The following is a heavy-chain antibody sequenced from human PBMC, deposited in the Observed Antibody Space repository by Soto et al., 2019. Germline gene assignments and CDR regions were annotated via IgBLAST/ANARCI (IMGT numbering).Heavy chain of an antibody. D-gene: IGHD6-19*01. Sequence: ASVKVSCKASGYTFTGYYMHWVRQAPGQGLEWMGWINPNSGGTNYAQKFQGWVTMTRDTSISTAYMELSRLRSDDTAVYYCARDKVSGWYLGYFDYWGQGTLVTVSS. V-gene: IGHV1-2*04. CDR1: GYTFTGYY. J-gene: IGHJ4*02. CDR2: INPNSGGT. CDR3: ARDKVSGWYLGYFDY.